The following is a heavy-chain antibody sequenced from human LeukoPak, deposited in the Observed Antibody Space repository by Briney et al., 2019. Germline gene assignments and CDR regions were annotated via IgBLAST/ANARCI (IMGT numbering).Heavy chain of an antibody. CDR2: IIPILGIA. CDR3: ARDSRASGAGAYDY. V-gene: IGHV1-69*04. D-gene: IGHD6-25*01. Sequence: SVKVSCKASGGTFSSYTISWVRQAPGQGLEWMGRIIPILGIANYAQKFQGRVTITADKSTSTAYMELSSHTAEYTSVIYCARDSRASGAGAYDYWGQGTPVSVSS. CDR1: GGTFSSYT. J-gene: IGHJ4*02.